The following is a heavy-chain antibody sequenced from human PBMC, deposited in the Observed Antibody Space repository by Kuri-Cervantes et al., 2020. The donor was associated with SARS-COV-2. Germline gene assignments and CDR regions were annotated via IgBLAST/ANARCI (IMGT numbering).Heavy chain of an antibody. V-gene: IGHV4-59*01. CDR1: GGSISSYY. CDR2: IYYSGSN. D-gene: IGHD1-1*01. Sequence: GSLRLSCTVSGGSISSYYWSWIRQPPGKGLEWIGYIYYSGSNNYNPSPKSRVTISVDTSKNQFSLKLSSVTAVDTAVYYCARALGTTGDYWGQGTLVTVSS. CDR3: ARALGTTGDY. J-gene: IGHJ4*02.